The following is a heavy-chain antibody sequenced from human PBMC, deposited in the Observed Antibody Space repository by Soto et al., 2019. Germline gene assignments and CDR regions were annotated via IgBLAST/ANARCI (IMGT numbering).Heavy chain of an antibody. CDR2: IFSNDEK. V-gene: IGHV2-26*01. Sequence: SGPTLVNPTETLTLTCTVSGFSLSNARMGVSWIRQPPGKALEWLAHIFSNDEKSYSTSLKSRLTISKDTSKSQVVLTMINMDPVDTATYYCARMGYGEAWGWFDPWGQGTLVTVSS. J-gene: IGHJ5*02. CDR3: ARMGYGEAWGWFDP. CDR1: GFSLSNARMG. D-gene: IGHD4-17*01.